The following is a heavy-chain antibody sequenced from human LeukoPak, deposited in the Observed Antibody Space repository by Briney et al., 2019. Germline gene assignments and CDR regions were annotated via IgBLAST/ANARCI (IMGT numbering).Heavy chain of an antibody. CDR3: ARYRSPLQHY. CDR2: ISSRSSYT. V-gene: IGHV3-11*06. D-gene: IGHD6-13*01. Sequence: GGSRTLSCAAAGFTFSDYYMSWIRQAPGRGREWVSYISSRSSYTKHADSVKGRFNLSRDNAKNSLYLQMNSLRAEDTAVYYCARYRSPLQHYWGQGHLVSVSS. J-gene: IGHJ4*02. CDR1: GFTFSDYY.